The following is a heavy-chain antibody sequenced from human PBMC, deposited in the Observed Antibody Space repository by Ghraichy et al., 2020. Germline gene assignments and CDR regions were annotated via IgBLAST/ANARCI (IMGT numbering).Heavy chain of an antibody. J-gene: IGHJ6*02. D-gene: IGHD1-7*01. CDR3: ARGEASGTPQHFFYYAMDV. Sequence: SETLSLTCAVSGGSFTNYYWSWIRKAPGKGLEWIGCFYYSGSTTYNTSFKSRVTISVDTSKNQFSLRLTSVTAADTAVYYCARGEASGTPQHFFYYAMDVWGQGTTVSVSS. CDR1: GGSFTNYY. CDR2: FYYSGST. V-gene: IGHV4-59*01.